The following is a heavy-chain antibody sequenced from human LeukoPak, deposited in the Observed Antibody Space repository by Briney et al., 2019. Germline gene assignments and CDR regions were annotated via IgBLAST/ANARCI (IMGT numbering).Heavy chain of an antibody. V-gene: IGHV5-51*01. D-gene: IGHD6-13*01. CDR2: IYPGDSDT. J-gene: IGHJ4*02. CDR1: GYSFTSYW. Sequence: GESLQISCQGSGYSFTSYWIGWVRQMPGKGLEWMGIIYPGDSDTRYSPSFQGQVTISADKSITTAYLQWRSLKASDTAMYYCARLSDAAGVDYWGQGTLVTVSS. CDR3: ARLSDAAGVDY.